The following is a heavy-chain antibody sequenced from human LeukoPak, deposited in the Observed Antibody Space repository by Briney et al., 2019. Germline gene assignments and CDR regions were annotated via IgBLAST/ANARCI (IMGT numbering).Heavy chain of an antibody. CDR2: TYYSGST. CDR1: GGSISSGDYY. D-gene: IGHD3-10*01. J-gene: IGHJ5*02. Sequence: SQTLSLTCTASGGSISSGDYYWSWIRQPPGKGLEWIGYTYYSGSTYYNPSLKSRVTISVDTSKNQFSLKLSSVTAADTAVYYCARGPPSFGESNNWFDPWGQGTLVTVSS. V-gene: IGHV4-30-4*01. CDR3: ARGPPSFGESNNWFDP.